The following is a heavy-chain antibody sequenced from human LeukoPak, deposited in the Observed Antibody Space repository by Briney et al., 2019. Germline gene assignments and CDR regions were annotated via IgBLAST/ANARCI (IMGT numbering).Heavy chain of an antibody. J-gene: IGHJ4*02. D-gene: IGHD2-8*02. CDR2: ISYDGSNK. Sequence: PGRSLRLSCAASGFTFSSYAMHWVRQAPGKGLEWVAVISYDGSNKYYADSVKGRFTTSRDNSKNTLYLQMNSLRAEDTAVYYCARVLVVTTDYWGQGTLVTVSS. CDR3: ARVLVVTTDY. V-gene: IGHV3-30-3*01. CDR1: GFTFSSYA.